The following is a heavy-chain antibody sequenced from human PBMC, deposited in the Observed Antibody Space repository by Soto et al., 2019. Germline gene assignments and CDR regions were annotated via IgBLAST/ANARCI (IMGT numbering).Heavy chain of an antibody. D-gene: IGHD4-17*01. CDR2: INHSGST. CDR1: GGSFSGYY. CDR3: ASGTTVSTDAFDI. J-gene: IGHJ3*02. Sequence: PSETLSLTCAVYGGSFSGYYWSWIRQPPGKGLEWIGEINHSGSTNYNPSLKSRVTISVDTSKNQFSLKLSSVTAADTAVYYCASGTTVSTDAFDIWGQGTMVTVSS. V-gene: IGHV4-34*01.